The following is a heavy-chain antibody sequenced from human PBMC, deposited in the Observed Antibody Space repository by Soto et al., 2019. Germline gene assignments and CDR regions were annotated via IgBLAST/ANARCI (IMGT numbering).Heavy chain of an antibody. V-gene: IGHV3-23*01. D-gene: IGHD3-10*01. CDR3: AKGRGGSGSLTPRVAF. Sequence: EVQLLESGGGLVQPGGSLRLSCAASGFTFNNYAMTWVRQAPGKGLEWVSAISGGGDTTSYADSVKGRFTVSRDGSRNTRYLQVSSLRAEDTALYYCAKGRGGSGSLTPRVAFLGQGALVTVAS. CDR2: ISGGGDTT. J-gene: IGHJ4*02. CDR1: GFTFNNYA.